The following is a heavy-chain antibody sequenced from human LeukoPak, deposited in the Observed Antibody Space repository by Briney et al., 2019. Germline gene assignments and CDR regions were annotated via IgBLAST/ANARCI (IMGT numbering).Heavy chain of an antibody. V-gene: IGHV1-18*01. CDR3: ARGSVVTLAFDI. D-gene: IGHD4-23*01. J-gene: IGHJ3*02. Sequence: GASVTVSCKASGYSFTSYGISWVRQAPGQGLEWMGWISAYNGNTNYAQKVQGRVTMTSDPSTTTAYLELRSLRSDDTAVYYCARGSVVTLAFDIWGQGTMVTVSS. CDR2: ISAYNGNT. CDR1: GYSFTSYG.